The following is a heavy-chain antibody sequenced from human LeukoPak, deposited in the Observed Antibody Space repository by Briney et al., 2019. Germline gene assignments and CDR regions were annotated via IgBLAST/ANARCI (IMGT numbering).Heavy chain of an antibody. J-gene: IGHJ4*02. V-gene: IGHV4-39*07. D-gene: IGHD1-26*01. CDR2: IYYSGST. CDR1: GGSISSSSYY. Sequence: SETLSLTCTVSGGSISSSSYYWGWIRQPPGKGLEWIGSIYYSGSTYYNPSLKSRVTISVDTSKNQFSLKLSSVTAADTAVYYCARVSGSYEDSKGDYWGQGTLVTVSS. CDR3: ARVSGSYEDSKGDY.